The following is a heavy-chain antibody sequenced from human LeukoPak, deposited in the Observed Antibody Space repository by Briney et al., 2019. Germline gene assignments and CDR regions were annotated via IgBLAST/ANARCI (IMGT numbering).Heavy chain of an antibody. CDR1: GGTFGNSA. CDR3: ARVPQYDGFNYDDA. J-gene: IGHJ5*02. CDR2: IIPLFRTT. D-gene: IGHD5-24*01. Sequence: AVKVSCKASGGTFGNSAFTWVRQAPGQGLKWMGGIIPLFRTTNYAQRFQGRITITAVESTSTVYMELTSLTSEDTAVYYCARVPQYDGFNYDDAWGQGTLVTVSS. V-gene: IGHV1-69*01.